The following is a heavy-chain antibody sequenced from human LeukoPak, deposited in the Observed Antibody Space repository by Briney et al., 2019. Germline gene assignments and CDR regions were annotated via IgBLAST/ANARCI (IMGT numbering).Heavy chain of an antibody. D-gene: IGHD1-1*01. CDR1: GGSISSYY. Sequence: SETLSLTCTVSGGSISSYYWSWIRQPPGKGLEWIGYIYYSGSTNYNPSLKSRVTMSVDTSKNQFSLNLSSVTAADTAVYYCASGGGWNDKFNYWGQGTLVTVSS. CDR3: ASGGGWNDKFNY. J-gene: IGHJ4*02. CDR2: IYYSGST. V-gene: IGHV4-59*01.